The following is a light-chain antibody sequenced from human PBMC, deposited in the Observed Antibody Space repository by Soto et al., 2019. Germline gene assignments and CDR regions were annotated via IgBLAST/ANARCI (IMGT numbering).Light chain of an antibody. J-gene: IGKJ1*01. CDR3: QQYNNWPRT. CDR1: QSVSSNC. CDR2: GAS. V-gene: IGKV3-20*01. Sequence: EIVLTQSPGTLSLSPGERATLSCRASQSVSSNCLAWYQQKPGQAPRLLIYGASSRATGIPDRFSGSGSGTDFTLTISRLEPEDFAVYYCQQYNNWPRTFGQGTKVDIK.